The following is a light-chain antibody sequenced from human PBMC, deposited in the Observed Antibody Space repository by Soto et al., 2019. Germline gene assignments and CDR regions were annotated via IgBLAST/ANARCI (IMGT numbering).Light chain of an antibody. CDR3: QQYNHCPPLT. Sequence: EIVLTESPATLSVSRGKRATLSCRVSRRVSSYFACYQQQPRHAPPLLLYGASTSATGITPRFSGSGSGTAFTLPTISLQSADFAVYYCQQYNHCPPLTFGGGTKV. V-gene: IGKV3-15*01. CDR2: GAS. J-gene: IGKJ4*01. CDR1: RRVSSY.